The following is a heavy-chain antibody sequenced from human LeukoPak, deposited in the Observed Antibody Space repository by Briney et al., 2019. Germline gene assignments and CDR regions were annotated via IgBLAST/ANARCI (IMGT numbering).Heavy chain of an antibody. V-gene: IGHV1-69*13. CDR3: ARGGGYCSGGSCYSDDYYYYYYMDV. Sequence: SVKVSCKASGGTFSSYAISWVRQAPGQGLEWMGGIIPIFGTANYAQKFQGRVTITADESTSTAYMELSSLRSEDTAVYYCARGGGYCSGGSCYSDDYYYYYYMDVWGKGTTVTISS. J-gene: IGHJ6*03. D-gene: IGHD2-15*01. CDR2: IIPIFGTA. CDR1: GGTFSSYA.